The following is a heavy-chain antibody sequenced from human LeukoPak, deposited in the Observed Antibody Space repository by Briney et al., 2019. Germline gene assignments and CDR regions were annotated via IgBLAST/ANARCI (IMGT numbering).Heavy chain of an antibody. V-gene: IGHV4-59*11. Sequence: PSETLPLTCTVSGGSISSHYWSWIRQPPGKGLEWIGYIYYSGSTNYNPSLKSRVTISVDTSKNQFSLKLSSVTAADTAVYYCARVTGAAAGTDDYWGQGTLVTVSS. CDR1: GGSISSHY. CDR2: IYYSGST. CDR3: ARVTGAAAGTDDY. D-gene: IGHD6-13*01. J-gene: IGHJ4*02.